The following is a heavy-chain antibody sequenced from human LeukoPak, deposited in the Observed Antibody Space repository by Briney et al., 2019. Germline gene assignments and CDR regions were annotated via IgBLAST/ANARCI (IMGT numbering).Heavy chain of an antibody. V-gene: IGHV3-30*04. D-gene: IGHD4-17*01. Sequence: GRSLRLSCTASGFTFSSYAMHWVRQAPGKGLEWVAVVSYDGSNKYYADSVKGRFTISRDNSKNTLYLQMNSLRAEDTAVYYCAKVRYVGDYGDYSLLGHWGQGALVTVSS. CDR1: GFTFSSYA. J-gene: IGHJ4*02. CDR3: AKVRYVGDYGDYSLLGH. CDR2: VSYDGSNK.